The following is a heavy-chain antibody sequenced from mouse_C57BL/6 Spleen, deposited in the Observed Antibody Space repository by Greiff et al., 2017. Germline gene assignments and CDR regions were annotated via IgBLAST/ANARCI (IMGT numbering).Heavy chain of an antibody. V-gene: IGHV1-55*01. CDR2: IYPGSGST. D-gene: IGHD2-3*01. J-gene: IGHJ3*01. Sequence: QVQLQQPGAELVKPGASVKMSCKASGYTFTSYWITWVKQRPGQGLEWIGDIYPGSGSTNYNEKFKSKATLTVDTSSSTAYMQLSSLTSEDSAVYYCAREEDGYSWCAYWGQGTLVTVSA. CDR1: GYTFTSYW. CDR3: AREEDGYSWCAY.